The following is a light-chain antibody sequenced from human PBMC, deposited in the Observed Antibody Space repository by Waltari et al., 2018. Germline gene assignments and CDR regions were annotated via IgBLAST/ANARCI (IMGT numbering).Light chain of an antibody. CDR2: GNN. Sequence: QSILTQPTSVSGAPGQRVTLSCTGSSPNIGAGPDVPWYQAFPGTAPKLLIYGNNNRPSGVPDRFSGSKSGSSASLAINGLQAEDEADYYCQSFDSNVRGGVVFGGGTKVTVL. CDR3: QSFDSNVRGGVV. J-gene: IGLJ3*02. CDR1: SPNIGAGPD. V-gene: IGLV1-40*01.